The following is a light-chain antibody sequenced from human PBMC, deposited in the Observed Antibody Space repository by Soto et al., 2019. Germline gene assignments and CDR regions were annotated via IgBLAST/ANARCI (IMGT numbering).Light chain of an antibody. V-gene: IGLV2-14*03. J-gene: IGLJ3*02. CDR1: SSDVGGYNL. CDR3: SSYIPRITDWA. CDR2: EVT. Sequence: QSVLTQPASVSGSPGQSITISCTGTSSDVGGYNLVSWYQQHPGEAPKLVIYEVTNRPSGVSNRFSGSKSGNTASLTISGLQAEDEADYYCSSYIPRITDWAFGGGTKLTVL.